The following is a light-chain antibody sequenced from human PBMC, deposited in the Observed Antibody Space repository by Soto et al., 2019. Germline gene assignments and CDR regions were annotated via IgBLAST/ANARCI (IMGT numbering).Light chain of an antibody. V-gene: IGKV1-39*01. Sequence: DIQMTQSPSSLSASVGDRVTITCRASQSISSYLNWYQQKPGKAPKLLIYAASSLQSGVPSRFSGNASATDFTLTISSLQPEDFATYYCQQSYSTPPYTFGQGTKLEIK. CDR1: QSISSY. CDR2: AAS. CDR3: QQSYSTPPYT. J-gene: IGKJ2*01.